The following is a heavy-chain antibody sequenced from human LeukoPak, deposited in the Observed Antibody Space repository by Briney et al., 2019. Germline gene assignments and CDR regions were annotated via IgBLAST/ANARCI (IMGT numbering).Heavy chain of an antibody. CDR2: IYYSGST. CDR1: GGSVSSTNW. J-gene: IGHJ4*02. D-gene: IGHD6-19*01. Sequence: PSETLSLTCGVSGGSVSSTNWWTWIRQPPGKGPEWIGYIYYSGSTNYNPSLKSRVTISVDTSKNQFSLKMNSVTAADTAVYYCARLASSGWSHCDYWGQGTLVTVSS. CDR3: ARLASSGWSHCDY. V-gene: IGHV4-59*08.